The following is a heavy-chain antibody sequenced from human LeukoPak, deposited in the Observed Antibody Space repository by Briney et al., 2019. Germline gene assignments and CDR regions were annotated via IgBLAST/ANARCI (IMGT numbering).Heavy chain of an antibody. J-gene: IGHJ4*02. CDR2: ITASSDNI. CDR3: AKKSSLWFGEPSGPIDY. Sequence: GGSLRLSCVTTGFTFSDYSMNWVRQAPGKGLEWISYITASSDNINYADSVRGRFTISRDNSKNTLYLQMNSLRAEDTAVYYCAKKSSLWFGEPSGPIDYWGQGTLVTVSS. CDR1: GFTFSDYS. V-gene: IGHV3-48*01. D-gene: IGHD3-10*01.